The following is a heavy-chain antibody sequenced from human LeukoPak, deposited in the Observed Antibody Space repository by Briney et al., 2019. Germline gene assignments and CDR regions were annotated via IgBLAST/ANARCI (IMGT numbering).Heavy chain of an antibody. J-gene: IGHJ4*02. Sequence: PGGSLRLSCAASGFTFSLYSMNWVRQAPGKGLEWVSYISPTSTTIVYADSVKGRFTMSRDNAKNSLYLHINSLRDEDTAVYYCAKDVFRGSYRSEDWGPGTLVTVSS. V-gene: IGHV3-48*02. CDR1: GFTFSLYS. CDR3: AKDVFRGSYRSED. CDR2: ISPTSTTI. D-gene: IGHD3-16*02.